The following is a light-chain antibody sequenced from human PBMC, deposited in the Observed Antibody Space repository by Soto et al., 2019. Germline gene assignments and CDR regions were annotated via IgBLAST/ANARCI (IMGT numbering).Light chain of an antibody. V-gene: IGKV3-15*01. J-gene: IGKJ5*01. Sequence: EIVRTQSPATLSVSPGERATLSCSASQSGSNKLAGYQHKPGQAPRVLIYDTSTRAAGIPARFSGSGSGTDFPLTISSLQCEYCAVYYCQQYNTWSSINFGQGTRLESK. CDR3: QQYNTWSSIN. CDR2: DTS. CDR1: QSGSNK.